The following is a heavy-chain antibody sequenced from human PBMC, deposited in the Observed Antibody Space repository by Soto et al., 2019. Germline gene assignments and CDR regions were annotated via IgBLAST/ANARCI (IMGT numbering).Heavy chain of an antibody. V-gene: IGHV3-30-3*01. CDR1: GFTFSSYA. D-gene: IGHD1-26*01. J-gene: IGHJ6*02. Sequence: QVQLVESGGGVVQPGRSLRLSCAASGFTFSSYAMHWVRQAPGKGLEWVAVISYDGSNKYYADSVKGRFTISRDNSKNTLYLQMNSLRAEDTAVYYCARVGEYYYYGMDVWGQGTTVTVSS. CDR3: ARVGEYYYYGMDV. CDR2: ISYDGSNK.